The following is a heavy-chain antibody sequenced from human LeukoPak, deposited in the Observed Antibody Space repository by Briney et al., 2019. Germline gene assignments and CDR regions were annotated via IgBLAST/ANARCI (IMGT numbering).Heavy chain of an antibody. J-gene: IGHJ6*03. CDR3: ARGRRYSSGWHYYYYYMDV. Sequence: VASVKVSCKASGYTFTSYDINWVRQATGQGLEWMGWMNPNSGNTGYAQKFQGRVTMTRNTSISTAYMELSSLRSEDTAVYYCARGRRYSSGWHYYYYYMDVWGKGTTVTISS. D-gene: IGHD6-19*01. CDR2: MNPNSGNT. V-gene: IGHV1-8*01. CDR1: GYTFTSYD.